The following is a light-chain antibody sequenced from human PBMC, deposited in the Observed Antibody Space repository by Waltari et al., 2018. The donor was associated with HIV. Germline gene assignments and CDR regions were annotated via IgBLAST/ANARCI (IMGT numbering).Light chain of an antibody. CDR1: TSNIGSNN. Sequence: QSVLTQPPSASETPGKRVTIHCSGSTSNIGSNNVNWYQPPTGTATKLLIYTNNQRPSGVPDRFSVSKYGTSASLAISGLQSEDEAHYYCAAWDDSVNGWVFGGGTKLSVL. CDR2: TNN. CDR3: AAWDDSVNGWV. J-gene: IGLJ3*02. V-gene: IGLV1-44*01.